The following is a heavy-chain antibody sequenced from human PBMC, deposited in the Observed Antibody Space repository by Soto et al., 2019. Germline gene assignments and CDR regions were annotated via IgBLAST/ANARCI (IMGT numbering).Heavy chain of an antibody. CDR2: IWYDGSNK. Sequence: QVQLVESGGGVVQPGRSLRLSCAASGFTFSSYGMHWVRQAPGKGLEWVAVIWYDGSNKYYADSVKGRFTISRDNSKNTLYLQMTSLRAEDTAVYYCARERQWLVNFAYWGQRTLLTVCS. D-gene: IGHD6-19*01. CDR1: GFTFSSYG. V-gene: IGHV3-33*01. J-gene: IGHJ4*02. CDR3: ARERQWLVNFAY.